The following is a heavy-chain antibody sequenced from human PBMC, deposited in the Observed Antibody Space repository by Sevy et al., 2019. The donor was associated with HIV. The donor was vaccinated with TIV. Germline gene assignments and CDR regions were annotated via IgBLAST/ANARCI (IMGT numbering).Heavy chain of an antibody. Sequence: SETLSLTCAVYGGSFSGYYWSWIRQPPGKGLEWIGEINHSGSTNYNPSLKSRVTISVDTSKNQFSLKLSSVTAADTAVYYCARLPLAAAGSYYFDYWAQGTLVTVSS. CDR1: GGSFSGYY. D-gene: IGHD6-13*01. CDR3: ARLPLAAAGSYYFDY. CDR2: INHSGST. V-gene: IGHV4-34*01. J-gene: IGHJ4*02.